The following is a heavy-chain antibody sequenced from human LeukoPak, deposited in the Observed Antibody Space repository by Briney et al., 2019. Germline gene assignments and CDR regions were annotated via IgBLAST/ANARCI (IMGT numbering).Heavy chain of an antibody. V-gene: IGHV1-8*01. D-gene: IGHD6-13*01. CDR3: ARAIAAAEDFDY. J-gene: IGHJ4*02. Sequence: ASVKVSCKASGYTFTSYDINWVRQATGQGLEWMGWMNPNSGNTGYAHKFQGRVTMTRNTSISTAYMELSSLRSEDTAVYYCARAIAAAEDFDYWGQGTLVTVSS. CDR2: MNPNSGNT. CDR1: GYTFTSYD.